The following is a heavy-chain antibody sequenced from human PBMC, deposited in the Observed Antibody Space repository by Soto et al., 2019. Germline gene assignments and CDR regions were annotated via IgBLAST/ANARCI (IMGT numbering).Heavy chain of an antibody. D-gene: IGHD3-3*01. CDR2: IYHSGST. CDR3: ARVLTIFGVGSYYYYYGMDV. Sequence: KASETLSLTCAVSGGSISSSNWWSWVRQPPGKGLEWIGEIYHSGSTNYNPSLKSRVTISVDKSKNQFSLKLSSVTAADTAVSYCARVLTIFGVGSYYYYYGMDVWGQGTTVTVSS. V-gene: IGHV4-4*02. CDR1: GGSISSSNW. J-gene: IGHJ6*02.